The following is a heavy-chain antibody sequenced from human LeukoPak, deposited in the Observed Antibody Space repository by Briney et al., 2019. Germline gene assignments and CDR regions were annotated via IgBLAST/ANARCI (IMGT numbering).Heavy chain of an antibody. Sequence: SETLSLTCTVPGGSISSYYWSWIRQPPGKGLEWIGYIYYSGSTNYNPSLKSRVTISVDTSKNQFSLKLSSVTAADTAVYYCARLPYGSGSYGYYYGMDVWGQGTTVTVSS. CDR2: IYYSGST. V-gene: IGHV4-59*01. J-gene: IGHJ6*02. CDR3: ARLPYGSGSYGYYYGMDV. CDR1: GGSISSYY. D-gene: IGHD3-10*01.